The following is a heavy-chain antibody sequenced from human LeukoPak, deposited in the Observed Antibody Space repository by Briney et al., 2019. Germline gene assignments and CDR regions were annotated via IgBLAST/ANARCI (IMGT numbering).Heavy chain of an antibody. V-gene: IGHV1-18*01. D-gene: IGHD5-18*01. CDR2: ITAGNGNT. CDR1: VYNFRNYG. CDR3: ARDSARGYSYGYNAFDI. Sequence: ASVKVSCKASVYNFRNYGIGWVRQAPRQGLEWMGWITAGNGNTNYAQKVQGRVTMTTDTSTSTAYMELRSLRSDDTAVYFCARDSARGYSYGYNAFDIWGQGTMVTVSS. J-gene: IGHJ3*02.